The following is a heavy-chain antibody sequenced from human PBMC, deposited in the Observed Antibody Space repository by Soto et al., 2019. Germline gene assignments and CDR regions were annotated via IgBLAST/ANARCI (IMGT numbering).Heavy chain of an antibody. CDR3: AKNMATTDNNYYYDMDV. CDR1: GFTFSSYG. D-gene: IGHD5-12*01. J-gene: IGHJ6*03. CDR2: ISYDGSNK. V-gene: IGHV3-30*18. Sequence: QVQLVESGGGVVQPGRSLRLSCAASGFTFSSYGMHWVRQAPGKGLAWVAVISYDGSNKYYADSVKGRFTISRDNSKNTLYLQMNSLRAEDTAVYSCAKNMATTDNNYYYDMDVWGKWPTVTVSS.